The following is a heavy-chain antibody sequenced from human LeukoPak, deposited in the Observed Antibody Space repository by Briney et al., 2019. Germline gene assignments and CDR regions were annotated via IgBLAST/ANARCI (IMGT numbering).Heavy chain of an antibody. D-gene: IGHD3-3*01. Sequence: GGSLRLSCAASGFTFDDYAMHWVRQAPGKGLEWVSGISWNSGSIGYADSVKGRFTISRGNAKNSLYLQMNSLRAEDTALYYCAKADDFWSGYYDYWGQGTLVTVSS. CDR1: GFTFDDYA. CDR3: AKADDFWSGYYDY. V-gene: IGHV3-9*01. J-gene: IGHJ4*02. CDR2: ISWNSGSI.